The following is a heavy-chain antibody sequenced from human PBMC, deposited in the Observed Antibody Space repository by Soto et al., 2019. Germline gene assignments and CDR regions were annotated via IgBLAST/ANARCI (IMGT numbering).Heavy chain of an antibody. CDR1: GYSFTTYW. Sequence: ESLKISCKGSGYSFTTYWIGWVRQMPGKGLEWMGIIYPTDCDTRYSPSFQGQVTISADKSISTAYLQWSSLKASDTAMYYCARTVREQWLADYWGRGTLVTVSS. V-gene: IGHV5-51*01. CDR3: ARTVREQWLADY. D-gene: IGHD6-19*01. CDR2: IYPTDCDT. J-gene: IGHJ4*02.